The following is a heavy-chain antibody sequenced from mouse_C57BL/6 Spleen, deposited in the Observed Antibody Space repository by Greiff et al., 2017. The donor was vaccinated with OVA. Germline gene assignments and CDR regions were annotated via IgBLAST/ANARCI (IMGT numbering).Heavy chain of an antibody. J-gene: IGHJ2*01. V-gene: IGHV1-81*01. CDR3: ARGYFDY. CDR1: GYTFTSYG. CDR2: IYPRSGNT. Sequence: VQLQESGAELARPGASVKLSCKASGYTFTSYGIRWVKQRPGQGLEWIGEIYPRSGNTYYNEKFKGKATVTADKSYSTAYMELRSLTSEDSAVYFSARGYFDYWGQGTTLTVSS.